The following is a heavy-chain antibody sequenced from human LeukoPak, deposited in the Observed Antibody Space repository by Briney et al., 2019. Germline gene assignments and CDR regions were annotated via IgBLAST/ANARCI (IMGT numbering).Heavy chain of an antibody. V-gene: IGHV7-4-1*02. CDR1: GYTFTSYA. CDR3: ARDGPRSGYDLGHFDN. Sequence: ASVKVSCKASGYTFTSYAMNWVRQAPGQGLEWMGWINTNTGNPTYAQGSTGRFVFSLDTSVSTAYLQISSLKAEDTAVYYCARDGPRSGYDLGHFDNLGQGTLVTASS. CDR2: INTNTGNP. J-gene: IGHJ4*02. D-gene: IGHD5-12*01.